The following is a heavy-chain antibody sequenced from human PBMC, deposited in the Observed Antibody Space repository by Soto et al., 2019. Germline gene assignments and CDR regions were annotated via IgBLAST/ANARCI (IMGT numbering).Heavy chain of an antibody. J-gene: IGHJ4*02. D-gene: IGHD2-2*01. Sequence: PGGSLRLSCAASGFTFSSYAMSWVRQAPGKGLEWVSAISGSGGSTYYADSVKGRFTISRDNSKNTLYLQMNSLRAEATAGYYCAIVGVPGAIRGAGCFEYWGQGTLVTVCS. CDR1: GFTFSSYA. CDR3: AIVGVPGAIRGAGCFEY. V-gene: IGHV3-23*01. CDR2: ISGSGGST.